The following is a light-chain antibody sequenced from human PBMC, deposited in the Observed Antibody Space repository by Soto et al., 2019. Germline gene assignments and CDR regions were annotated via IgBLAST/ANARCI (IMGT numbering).Light chain of an antibody. V-gene: IGLV2-14*01. Sequence: QSALTQPASVSGSPGQSITISCTGTRSDVGGYNYVSWYQQHPGKAPKLMIYAFSNRPSGVSNRFSGSKSGNTASLTISGLQAEDEADYYCSSYTDNRKVVFGGGTKLTVL. CDR2: AFS. J-gene: IGLJ2*01. CDR3: SSYTDNRKVV. CDR1: RSDVGGYNY.